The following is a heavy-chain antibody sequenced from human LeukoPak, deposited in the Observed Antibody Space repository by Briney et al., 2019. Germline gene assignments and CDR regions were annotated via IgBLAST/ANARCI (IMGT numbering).Heavy chain of an antibody. J-gene: IGHJ4*02. CDR3: TRDGDSSGLYFDY. Sequence: PGRSLRLSCTASGFTFGDYAMSWFRQAPGKGLEWVGFIRSKAYGGTTEYAASVKGRFTISRDDSKSIAYLQMNSLKTEDTAVYYCTRDGDSSGLYFDYWGQGTLVTASS. D-gene: IGHD6-19*01. V-gene: IGHV3-49*03. CDR2: IRSKAYGGTT. CDR1: GFTFGDYA.